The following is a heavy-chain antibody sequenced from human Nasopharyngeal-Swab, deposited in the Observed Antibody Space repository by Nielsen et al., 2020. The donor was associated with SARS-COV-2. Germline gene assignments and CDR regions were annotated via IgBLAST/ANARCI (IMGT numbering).Heavy chain of an antibody. CDR2: ISHNSGT. Sequence: SETLSLTCTVSGVSITSQYWSWIRQPPGKGLEWIGYISHNSGTSYNPSLKSRVTMFMDTSTTQFSLRLRSVTAADTAVYYCAKEGATGWFDPWGQGTLVTVSS. J-gene: IGHJ5*02. CDR3: AKEGATGWFDP. CDR1: GVSITSQY. V-gene: IGHV4-59*11.